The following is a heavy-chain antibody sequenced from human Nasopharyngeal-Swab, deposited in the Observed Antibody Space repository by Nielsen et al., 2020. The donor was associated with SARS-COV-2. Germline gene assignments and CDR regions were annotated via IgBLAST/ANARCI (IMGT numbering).Heavy chain of an antibody. CDR3: ARAPTVFGVVITAFDY. J-gene: IGHJ4*02. V-gene: IGHV4-31*02. CDR2: IYHSGST. D-gene: IGHD3-3*01. Sequence: RQAPGKGLEWIGYIYHSGSTYYNPSLKSRLAISVDTSKNRFSLKLSSVTAADTAVYYCARAPTVFGVVITAFDYWGQGALVTVSS.